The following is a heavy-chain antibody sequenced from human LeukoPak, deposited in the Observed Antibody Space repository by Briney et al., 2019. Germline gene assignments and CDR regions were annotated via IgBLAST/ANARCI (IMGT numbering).Heavy chain of an antibody. Sequence: AASVKVSCKASGYTFTGYYVHWVRQAPGQGLEWMGWINPNSGGTNYAQKFQGRVTTTRDTSISTAYMELSRLRSDDTAVYYCARADGYSSGWCDYWGQGTLVTVSS. CDR3: ARADGYSSGWCDY. D-gene: IGHD6-19*01. CDR1: GYTFTGYY. CDR2: INPNSGGT. J-gene: IGHJ4*02. V-gene: IGHV1-2*02.